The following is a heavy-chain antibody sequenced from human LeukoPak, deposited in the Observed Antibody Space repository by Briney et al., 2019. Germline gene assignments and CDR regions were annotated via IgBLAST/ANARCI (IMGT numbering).Heavy chain of an antibody. Sequence: SETLSLTCTVSGGSISSYSWSWIRQPPGKGLEWIGYIYYSGSTNYNPSLKSRVTISVDTSKNQFSLKLNSVTAADTAVYYCARVGGDYGMDVWGQGTTVTVSS. V-gene: IGHV4-59*01. J-gene: IGHJ6*02. CDR2: IYYSGST. D-gene: IGHD3-16*01. CDR3: ARVGGDYGMDV. CDR1: GGSISSYS.